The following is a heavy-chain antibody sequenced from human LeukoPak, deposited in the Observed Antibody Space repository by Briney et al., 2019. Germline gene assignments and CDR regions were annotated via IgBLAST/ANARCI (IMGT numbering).Heavy chain of an antibody. J-gene: IGHJ4*02. CDR2: IYYSGST. CDR3: ARSYYYDYRQIDY. Sequence: SETLSLTCTVSGDSISTSRYYWGWIRQPPGKGLEWLGSIYYSGSTYYNPSLKSRVTISVDTSKNQFSLNLYSVTAADTAVFYCARSYYYDYRQIDYWGQGTLVTVSS. CDR1: GDSISTSRYY. V-gene: IGHV4-39*01. D-gene: IGHD3-22*01.